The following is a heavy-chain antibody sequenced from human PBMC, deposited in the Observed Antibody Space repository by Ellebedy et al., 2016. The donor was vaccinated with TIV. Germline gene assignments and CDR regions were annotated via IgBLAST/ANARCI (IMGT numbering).Heavy chain of an antibody. Sequence: MPSETLSLTCTVSGGSISSSSYYWGWIRQPPGKGLEWIGSIYYSGSTYYNPSLKSRVTISVDTSKNQFSLKLSSVTAADTAVYYCARHPTYYYDSSGYYYFDYWGQGTPVTVSS. D-gene: IGHD3-22*01. V-gene: IGHV4-39*01. CDR1: GGSISSSSYY. J-gene: IGHJ4*02. CDR2: IYYSGST. CDR3: ARHPTYYYDSSGYYYFDY.